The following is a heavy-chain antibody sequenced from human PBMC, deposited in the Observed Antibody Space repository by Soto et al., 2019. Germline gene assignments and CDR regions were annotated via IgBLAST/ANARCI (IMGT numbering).Heavy chain of an antibody. J-gene: IGHJ5*02. V-gene: IGHV1-46*01. Sequence: QVRLVQSGAEVKKPGASVKVSCEASGFTFSNYYMHWIRQAPGQGLEWMGIINPSGDSTTFAQRFQGRVTMTRDTSTSTVYMDLSSLTFEDSAVYYCTSGADVEKFEGLIFDTWGQGTLVTVSS. CDR3: TSGADVEKFEGLIFDT. CDR2: INPSGDST. D-gene: IGHD3-10*01. CDR1: GFTFSNYY.